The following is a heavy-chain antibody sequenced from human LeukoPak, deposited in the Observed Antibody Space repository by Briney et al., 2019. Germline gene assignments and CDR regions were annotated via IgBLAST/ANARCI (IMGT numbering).Heavy chain of an antibody. D-gene: IGHD5-18*01. CDR2: INPSGGST. J-gene: IGHJ4*02. Sequence: ASVKVSCKASGYTFTGYYMHWVRQAPGQGLEWMGIINPSGGSTSYAQKFQGRVTMTRDTSTSTVYMELSSLRSEDTAVYYCARARLRGYSYGHFDYWGQGTLVTVSS. CDR3: ARARLRGYSYGHFDY. V-gene: IGHV1-46*01. CDR1: GYTFTGYY.